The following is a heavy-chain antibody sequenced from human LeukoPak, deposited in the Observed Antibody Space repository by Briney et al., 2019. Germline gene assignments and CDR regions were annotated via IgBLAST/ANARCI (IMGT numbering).Heavy chain of an antibody. J-gene: IGHJ4*02. CDR3: AKAVPTATHY. D-gene: IGHD2-15*01. CDR1: GFTFSTYD. Sequence: GGSLRLSCAASGFTFSTYDMSWVRQAPGKGLEWVSFISHSGIIANYADSVKGRFTISRDNSKNTLYLQMNSLRLEDTAVYYCAKAVPTATHYWGQGTPVTVSS. V-gene: IGHV3-23*01. CDR2: ISHSGIIA.